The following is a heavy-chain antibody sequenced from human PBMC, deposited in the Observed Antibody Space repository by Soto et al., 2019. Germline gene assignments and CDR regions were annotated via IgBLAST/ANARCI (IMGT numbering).Heavy chain of an antibody. J-gene: IGHJ4*02. CDR2: ISRDGGTK. Sequence: QVQLVESGGGVVQPGRSLRLSCAVSGFTVSTYGMHWVRQAPAKGLEWVAVISRDGGTKYYADSVKGRFTISRDNSRNTLFLEMNSLRSDDMAVYYCTGEVASGYWGQGTLVTVSS. CDR1: GFTVSTYG. V-gene: IGHV3-30*03. D-gene: IGHD2-8*02. CDR3: TGEVASGY.